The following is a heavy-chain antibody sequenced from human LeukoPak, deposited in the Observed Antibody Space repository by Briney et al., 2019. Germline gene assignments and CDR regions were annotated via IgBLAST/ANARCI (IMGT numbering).Heavy chain of an antibody. D-gene: IGHD3-22*01. Sequence: SETLSLTCTVSGGSISSGGYYWSWIRQHPGKGLEWIGYIYYSGSTYYNPSLKSRVTISVDTSKNQFSLKLSSVTAADTAAYYCARDIRGYSDYWGQGTLVTVSS. CDR1: GGSISSGGYY. CDR3: ARDIRGYSDY. V-gene: IGHV4-31*03. CDR2: IYYSGST. J-gene: IGHJ4*02.